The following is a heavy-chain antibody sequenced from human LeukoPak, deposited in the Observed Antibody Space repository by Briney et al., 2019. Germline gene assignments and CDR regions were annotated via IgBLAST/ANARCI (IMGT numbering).Heavy chain of an antibody. J-gene: IGHJ5*02. CDR3: ARLLGPGGDYARLNWFDP. D-gene: IGHD4-17*01. CDR2: IYPGDSDT. CDR1: GYSFTSYW. V-gene: IGHV5-51*01. Sequence: GESLKISCKGSGYSFTSYWIGWVRQMPGKGLEWMGIIYPGDSDTRYSPSFQGQVTISADKSISTAYLQWSSLKASDTATYYCARLLGPGGDYARLNWFDPWGQGTLVTVSS.